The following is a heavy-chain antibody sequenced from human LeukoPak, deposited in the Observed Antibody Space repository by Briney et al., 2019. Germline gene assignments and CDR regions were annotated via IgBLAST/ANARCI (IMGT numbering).Heavy chain of an antibody. CDR3: VKVSGRGPRAPFDF. Sequence: GGSLRLSCAASGFTFHNYAMAWVRQAPGKGLEWVSGISGSGYSTYYADSVKGRFTISRDVSKDTLYMQMNSLRVEDTAVYYCVKVSGRGPRAPFDFWGQGTLVSVSS. V-gene: IGHV3-23*01. J-gene: IGHJ4*02. CDR1: GFTFHNYA. CDR2: ISGSGYST. D-gene: IGHD1-26*01.